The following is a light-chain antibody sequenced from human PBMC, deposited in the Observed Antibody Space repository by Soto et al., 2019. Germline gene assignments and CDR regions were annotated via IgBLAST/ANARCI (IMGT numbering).Light chain of an antibody. J-gene: IGLJ2*01. Sequence: SYELTQPPSVSVAPGKTARITWGGNNIGSKRVHWYQQKPGRAPVLVIYYDSDRPSGIPERFSGSNSGNTATLTISRVEAGDEADYYCQVWDSSSDHVVFGGGTKLTVL. CDR2: YDS. V-gene: IGLV3-21*04. CDR3: QVWDSSSDHVV. CDR1: NIGSKR.